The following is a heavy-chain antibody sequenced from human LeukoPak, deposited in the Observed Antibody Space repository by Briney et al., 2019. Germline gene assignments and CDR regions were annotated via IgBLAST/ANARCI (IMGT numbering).Heavy chain of an antibody. CDR2: ISAYNGNT. V-gene: IGHV1-18*04. CDR3: ARGLYSSSSGY. CDR1: GYTFTGYY. D-gene: IGHD6-6*01. Sequence: ASVKVSCKASGYTFTGYYMHWVRQAPGQGLEWMGWISAYNGNTNYAQKLQGRVTMTTDTSTSTAYMELRSLRSDDTAVYYCARGLYSSSSGYWGQGTLVTVSS. J-gene: IGHJ4*02.